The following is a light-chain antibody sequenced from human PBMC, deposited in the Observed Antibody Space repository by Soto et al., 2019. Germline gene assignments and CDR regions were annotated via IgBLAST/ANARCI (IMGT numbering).Light chain of an antibody. CDR3: CSYAVNRTSG. CDR1: SSDFGIYDL. J-gene: IGLJ2*01. CDR2: EGS. V-gene: IGLV2-23*01. Sequence: QSVLTQPASVSGSPGQRITISCTATSSDFGIYDLVCWYQHYPGKAPIVIIFEGSKRPSVFSDRFSGSASGNTGSLTISGLHAEDEAEYDCCSYAVNRTSGFGGGT.